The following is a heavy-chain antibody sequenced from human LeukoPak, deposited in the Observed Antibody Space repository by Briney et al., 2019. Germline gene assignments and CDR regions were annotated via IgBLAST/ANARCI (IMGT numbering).Heavy chain of an antibody. CDR3: ARDVRPDAAMVVFDS. J-gene: IGHJ4*02. V-gene: IGHV1-18*01. D-gene: IGHD5-18*01. CDR2: ISAYNGHT. CDR1: GYRFTNYG. Sequence: GASVKVSCKASGYRFTNYGISWLRQAPGQGLEWMGWISAYNGHTKYAQNLQGRVAMTTDTSTNTAYMELRTLRSDDTAVYYCARDVRPDAAMVVFDSWGQGSLVTVSS.